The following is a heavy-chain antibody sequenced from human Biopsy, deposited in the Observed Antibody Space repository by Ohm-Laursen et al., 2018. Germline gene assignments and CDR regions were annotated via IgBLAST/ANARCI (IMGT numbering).Heavy chain of an antibody. Sequence: SSVKVSCKVSGYTFTTYGITWVRQAPGQGLEWVGRIISMVGTPKYAQKFQGRATITVDKSTSTAYLDLSSLKSEDTAVYYCARDKTVINYYFASDVWGQGTTVTVSS. CDR1: GYTFTTYG. CDR3: ARDKTVINYYFASDV. D-gene: IGHD2/OR15-2a*01. CDR2: IISMVGTP. J-gene: IGHJ6*01. V-gene: IGHV1-69*04.